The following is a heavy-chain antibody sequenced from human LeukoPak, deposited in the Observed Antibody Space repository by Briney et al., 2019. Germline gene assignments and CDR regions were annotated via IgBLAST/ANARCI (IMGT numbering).Heavy chain of an antibody. Sequence: ASVKFSCKASGYTFTGYYINWVRQAPGQGLEWMGWIKPHSVGTNHAQKFQGRVTMTGDTYNSTAYMELSRLRSDDTAVYYCARDRAVATIGGVDYWGQGTLVTVSS. CDR3: ARDRAVATIGGVDY. CDR2: IKPHSVGT. V-gene: IGHV1-2*02. J-gene: IGHJ4*02. CDR1: GYTFTGYY. D-gene: IGHD5-24*01.